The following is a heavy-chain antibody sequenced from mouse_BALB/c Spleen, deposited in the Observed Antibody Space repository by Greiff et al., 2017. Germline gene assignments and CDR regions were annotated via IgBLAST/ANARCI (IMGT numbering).Heavy chain of an antibody. V-gene: IGHV5-4*02. Sequence: EVQGVESGGGLVKPGGSLKLSCAASGFTFSDYYMYWVRQTPEKRLEWVATISDGGSYTYYPDSVKGRFTISRDNAKNNLYLQMSSLKSEDTAMYYCARDRGITTAWFAYWGQGTLVTVSA. CDR3: ARDRGITTAWFAY. D-gene: IGHD2-4*01. CDR1: GFTFSDYY. CDR2: ISDGGSYT. J-gene: IGHJ3*01.